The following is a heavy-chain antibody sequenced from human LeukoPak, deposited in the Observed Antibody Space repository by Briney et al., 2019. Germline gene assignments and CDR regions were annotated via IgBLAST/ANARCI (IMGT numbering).Heavy chain of an antibody. D-gene: IGHD3-22*01. CDR1: GYTFTSYD. CDR2: MNPNSGNT. J-gene: IGHJ4*02. V-gene: IGHV1-8*01. Sequence: GASVKVSFTASGYTFTSYDINWVRQATGQGLEWMGWMNPNSGNTGYAQKFQGRVTMTRNTSISTAYMELSSLRSEDTAVYYCARGLRITMIVVVNPLGYWGQGTLVTVSS. CDR3: ARGLRITMIVVVNPLGY.